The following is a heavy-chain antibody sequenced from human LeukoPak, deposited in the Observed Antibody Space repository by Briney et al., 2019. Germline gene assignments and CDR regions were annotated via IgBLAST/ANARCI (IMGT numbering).Heavy chain of an antibody. D-gene: IGHD3-10*01. V-gene: IGHV3-30*08. CDR1: AFTFSRNV. J-gene: IGHJ6*03. Sequence: SLRLSCAASAFTFSRNVMHWVRQAPGKGLEWEALISYDGNNKFYADSVKGRFTISRDNSRKTLYLEMNRLRGEDAAVYSCARGGIPTGPYYYFYDMDVWGKGTAVTVSS. CDR2: ISYDGNNK. CDR3: ARGGIPTGPYYYFYDMDV.